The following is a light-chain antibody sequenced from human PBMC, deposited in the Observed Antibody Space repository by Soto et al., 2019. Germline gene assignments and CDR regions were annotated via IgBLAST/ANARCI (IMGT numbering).Light chain of an antibody. V-gene: IGLV1-44*01. J-gene: IGLJ3*02. CDR2: NNN. Sequence: QLVLTQPPSASGTPGQRVTISCSGSSSNIGSNPVNWYQQLPGTAPKLLIYNNNQRPSGVPDRFSDSKSGTSASLAISGLQSEDEADYYCAAWDDSLNGWVFGGGTKLTVL. CDR3: AAWDDSLNGWV. CDR1: SSNIGSNP.